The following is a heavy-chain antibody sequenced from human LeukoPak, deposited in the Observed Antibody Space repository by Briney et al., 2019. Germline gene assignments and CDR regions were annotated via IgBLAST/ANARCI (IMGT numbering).Heavy chain of an antibody. D-gene: IGHD3-3*01. CDR3: AKAIFWLGNGRNPDWTNYSYFVGV. V-gene: IGHV1-8*01. CDR2: MSPNSGNT. CDR1: GHTFASYD. J-gene: IGHJ6*03. Sequence: ASVKVSCKASGHTFASYDINWVRQATGQGLEWMGWMSPNSGNTGYAQKFQGRVTMTRNTSISTAYMELSSLRSEDTAVDYCAKAIFWLGNGRNPDWTNYSYFVGVWGKGTTVTVSS.